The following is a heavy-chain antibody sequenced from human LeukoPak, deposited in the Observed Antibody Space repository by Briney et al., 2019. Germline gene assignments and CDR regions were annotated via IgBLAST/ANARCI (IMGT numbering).Heavy chain of an antibody. CDR2: VRYDGSNK. CDR1: GFTFSSYG. Sequence: GGSLRLSCAASGFTFSSYGMHWVRQAPGKGLEGVAFVRYDGSNKYYADSVKGRFTISRDNSKNTLYLQMNSLRVEDTAVYYCVKDHSSGLLGWGQGTLVTVSS. CDR3: VKDHSSGLLG. J-gene: IGHJ4*02. D-gene: IGHD6-25*01. V-gene: IGHV3-30*02.